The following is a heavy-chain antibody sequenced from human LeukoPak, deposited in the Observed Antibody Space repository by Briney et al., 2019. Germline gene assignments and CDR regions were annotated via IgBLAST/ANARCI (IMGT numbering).Heavy chain of an antibody. CDR2: IYYSGYT. CDR1: GGSISSSNYY. CDR3: ASGYYYGSGSYFSIADY. V-gene: IGHV4-39*01. J-gene: IGHJ4*02. Sequence: SETLSLTCSVSGGSISSSNYYWGWVRQSPGKGLEWIGSIYYSGYTYYNPSLKSRVTISVDTSKNQFSLKVSSVTAADTAVYYCASGYYYGSGSYFSIADYWGQGTLVTVSS. D-gene: IGHD3-10*01.